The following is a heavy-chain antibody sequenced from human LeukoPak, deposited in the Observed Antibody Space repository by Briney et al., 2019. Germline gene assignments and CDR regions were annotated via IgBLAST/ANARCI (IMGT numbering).Heavy chain of an antibody. J-gene: IGHJ4*02. D-gene: IGHD2-15*01. Sequence: GGSLRLSCAASGFTFSTYGMHRVRQVPGKELEWVALIWYDGSNKYYADSVKGRFIISRDNSKDTLYLQMNSLRAEDTAVYYCARGYCSGGSCYPGYFDYWGQGTLVTVSS. CDR2: IWYDGSNK. CDR3: ARGYCSGGSCYPGYFDY. CDR1: GFTFSTYG. V-gene: IGHV3-33*01.